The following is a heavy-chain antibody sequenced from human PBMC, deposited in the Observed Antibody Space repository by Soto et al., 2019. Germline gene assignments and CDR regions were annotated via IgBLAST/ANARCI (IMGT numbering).Heavy chain of an antibody. Sequence: GGSLRLSCAASGFTFSSYAMSWVRQAPGKGLEWVSAISGSGGSTYYADSVKGRFTISRDNSKNTLYLRMNSLRAEDTAVYYCAKEDTSAYCGGDCYSYYFDYWGQGTLVTVSS. J-gene: IGHJ4*02. CDR3: AKEDTSAYCGGDCYSYYFDY. CDR2: ISGSGGST. CDR1: GFTFSSYA. D-gene: IGHD2-21*02. V-gene: IGHV3-23*01.